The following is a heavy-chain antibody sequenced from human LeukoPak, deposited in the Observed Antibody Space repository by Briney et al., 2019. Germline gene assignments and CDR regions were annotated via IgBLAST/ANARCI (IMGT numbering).Heavy chain of an antibody. Sequence: GASVKVSCKTSGYIFATYYIHWVRQAPGQGLEWMGWINPNSGGTNHAQKFQGRVTMTRDTSISTAYMELSRLRSDDTAVYYCARDRPLDADDYYGFYYFDYWGQGTLVTVSS. V-gene: IGHV1-2*02. CDR2: INPNSGGT. CDR3: ARDRPLDADDYYGFYYFDY. CDR1: GYIFATYY. D-gene: IGHD3-10*01. J-gene: IGHJ4*02.